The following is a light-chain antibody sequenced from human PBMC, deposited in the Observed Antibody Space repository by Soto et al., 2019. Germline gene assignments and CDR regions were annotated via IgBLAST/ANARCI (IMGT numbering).Light chain of an antibody. J-gene: IGLJ3*02. CDR2: STN. CDR1: SSNIGSNI. Sequence: QLVLTQPPSASGTPGQRVTISCFGSSSNIGSNIVDWYQQLPGTAPKLLIYSTNQRPSGVPDRFSGSKSGTSASMAISGLQSEDEADYYCAAWDDSLNGWVFGGGTQLTVL. V-gene: IGLV1-44*01. CDR3: AAWDDSLNGWV.